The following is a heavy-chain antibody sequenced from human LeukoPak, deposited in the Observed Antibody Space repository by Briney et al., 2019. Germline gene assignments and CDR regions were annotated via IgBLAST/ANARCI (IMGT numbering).Heavy chain of an antibody. D-gene: IGHD1-26*01. CDR1: GYTFTSFG. V-gene: IGHV1-18*01. CDR3: ARASISGSYYHYY. CDR2: ISAHNGNT. J-gene: IGHJ4*02. Sequence: ASVKVSCKASGYTFTSFGISWVRQAPGQGLEWMGWISAHNGNTNYAQKLQGRVTMTKDTSTSTAYMELRSLSSDDTAVYYCARASISGSYYHYYWGQGTLVTVSS.